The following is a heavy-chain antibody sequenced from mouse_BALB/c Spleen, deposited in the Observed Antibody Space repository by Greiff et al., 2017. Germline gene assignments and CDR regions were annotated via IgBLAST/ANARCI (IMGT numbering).Heavy chain of an antibody. D-gene: IGHD2-14*01. CDR2: IDPANGNT. Sequence: EVQLQESGAELVKPGASVKLSCTASGFNIKDTYMHWVKQRPEQGLEWIGRIDPANGNTKYDPKFQGKATITADTSSNTAYLQLSSLTSEDTAVYYCAHRYDPSAMDYWGQGTSVTVSS. CDR1: GFNIKDTY. CDR3: AHRYDPSAMDY. J-gene: IGHJ4*01. V-gene: IGHV14-3*02.